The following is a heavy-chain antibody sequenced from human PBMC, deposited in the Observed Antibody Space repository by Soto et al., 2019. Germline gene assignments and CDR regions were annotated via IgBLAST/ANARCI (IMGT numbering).Heavy chain of an antibody. CDR2: ISAHNGNT. J-gene: IGHJ4*02. Sequence: QVHLVQSGAEVTKPGASVKVSCQASGYAFTTYGITWVRQAPGQGLEWMGWISAHNGNTNYAQKLQGRVTVTRDTSTSTAYMELRSLRSDDTAVYYCARGRYGDYWGQGALVTVSS. CDR3: ARGRYGDY. D-gene: IGHD1-1*01. CDR1: GYAFTTYG. V-gene: IGHV1-18*01.